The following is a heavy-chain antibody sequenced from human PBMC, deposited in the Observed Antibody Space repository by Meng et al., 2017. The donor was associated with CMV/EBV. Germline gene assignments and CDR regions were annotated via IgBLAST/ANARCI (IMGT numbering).Heavy chain of an antibody. Sequence: SETLSLTCAVYGGSFSGYYWSWIRQPPGKGLEWIGEINHSGSTNYNTSLKSRVTISVGRSKNQFSLKLSSVTAADTAVYYCARGPMGSPKDYWGQGTLVTVSS. CDR1: GGSFSGYY. V-gene: IGHV4-34*01. J-gene: IGHJ4*02. D-gene: IGHD3-10*01. CDR3: ARGPMGSPKDY. CDR2: INHSGST.